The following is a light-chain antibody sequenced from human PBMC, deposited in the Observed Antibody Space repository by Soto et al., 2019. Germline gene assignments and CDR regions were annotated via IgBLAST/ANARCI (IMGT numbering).Light chain of an antibody. CDR1: QNINTW. V-gene: IGKV1-5*01. CDR3: QHLGT. Sequence: DIQMTQSPSTLSASIGDRVTITCRASQNINTWLAWYQQKPGKAPNLLIYDASSLESGVPSRFSGSGSGTEFTLPVSSLQPDDFATYYCQHLGTFGQGTKVQLK. CDR2: DAS. J-gene: IGKJ1*01.